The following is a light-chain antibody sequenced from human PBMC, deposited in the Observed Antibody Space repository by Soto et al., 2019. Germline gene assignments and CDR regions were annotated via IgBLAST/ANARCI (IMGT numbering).Light chain of an antibody. V-gene: IGKV3-11*01. CDR1: QSISSY. J-gene: IGKJ3*01. Sequence: EIVLTQSPATLSLSPGARATISCRASQSISSYLAWYQQKPGQDPRLLIYEASNKAPGIPARFSGSGSRTDFTLTISDLEPEDIAVYCGQERSNWPVINFGPETKVDIE. CDR2: EAS. CDR3: QERSNWPVIN.